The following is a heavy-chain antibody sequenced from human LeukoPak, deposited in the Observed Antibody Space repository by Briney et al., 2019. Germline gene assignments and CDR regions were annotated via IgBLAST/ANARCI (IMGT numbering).Heavy chain of an antibody. CDR2: IRYDGSNK. D-gene: IGHD3-22*01. V-gene: IGHV3-30*02. Sequence: GGSLRLSCAASGFTFSSYGMHWVRQAPGQGLEWVAFIRYDGSNKYYADSVKGRFTISRDNSKNTLYLQMNSLRAEDTAVYYCAKDGSGTMIVPWFDPWGQGTLVTVSS. CDR1: GFTFSSYG. CDR3: AKDGSGTMIVPWFDP. J-gene: IGHJ5*02.